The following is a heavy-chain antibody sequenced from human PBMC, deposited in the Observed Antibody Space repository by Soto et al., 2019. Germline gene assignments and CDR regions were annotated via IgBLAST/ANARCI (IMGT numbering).Heavy chain of an antibody. CDR1: GYTFTSYG. CDR2: INTYNGNT. J-gene: IGHJ5*02. Sequence: QVQLVQSGAEVKKPGASVKVSCKASGYTFTSYGISWVRQAPGQGLEWMGWINTYNGNTNDAQKLQGRVTMTTDTSTSTAYMELRSLRSDDTAVYYCARDEMGDGYSWGNWFDPWGQGTLVTVSS. V-gene: IGHV1-18*01. CDR3: ARDEMGDGYSWGNWFDP. D-gene: IGHD3-16*01.